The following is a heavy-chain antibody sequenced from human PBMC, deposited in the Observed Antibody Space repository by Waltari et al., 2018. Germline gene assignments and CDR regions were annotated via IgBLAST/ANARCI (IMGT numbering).Heavy chain of an antibody. D-gene: IGHD3-10*01. Sequence: EVQLVESGGGLVQPGGSLRLSCATYGFIFNNFAISWVRQAPGKGLEWVAATGDGGVATYYADSVKGRSSISRDDSKNTFYLQMNSLRVDDTALYYCARGAGELLPLDHWGQGTLVTVSS. J-gene: IGHJ4*02. CDR3: ARGAGELLPLDH. CDR2: TGDGGVAT. CDR1: GFIFNNFA. V-gene: IGHV3-23*04.